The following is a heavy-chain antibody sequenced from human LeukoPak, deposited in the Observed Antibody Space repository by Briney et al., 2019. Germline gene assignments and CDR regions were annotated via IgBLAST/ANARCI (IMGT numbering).Heavy chain of an antibody. CDR1: GGSFGGYY. V-gene: IGHV4-34*01. J-gene: IGHJ4*02. D-gene: IGHD2-2*01. CDR3: ASPRTSHYFDY. CDR2: INHSGST. Sequence: PSETLSLTCAVYGGSFGGYYWSWIRQPPGKGLEWIGEINHSGSTNYNPSLKSRVTISVDTSKNQFSLKLSSVTAADTAVYYCASPRTSHYFDYWGQGTLVTVSS.